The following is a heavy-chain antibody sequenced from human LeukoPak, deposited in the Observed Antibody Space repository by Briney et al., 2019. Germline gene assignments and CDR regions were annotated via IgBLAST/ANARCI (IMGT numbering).Heavy chain of an antibody. V-gene: IGHV4-59*01. CDR2: IYYSGST. CDR1: GGSISSYY. J-gene: IGHJ3*02. D-gene: IGHD1-1*01. Sequence: PSETLSLTCTVSGGSISSYYWSWIRQPPGKGLEGIGYIYYSGSTNYNPSLKSRVTISVDTSKNPFSLKLSSVTAADPAVYYCARMALTTGTYYAFDIWGQGTMVTVSS. CDR3: ARMALTTGTYYAFDI.